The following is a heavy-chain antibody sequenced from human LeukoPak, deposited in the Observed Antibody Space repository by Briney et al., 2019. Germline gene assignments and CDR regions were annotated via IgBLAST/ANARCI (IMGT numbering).Heavy chain of an antibody. V-gene: IGHV1-2*02. CDR1: GYTFTGYF. Sequence: ASVNVSCKASGYTFTGYFMHWVRQAPGQGLEWMGWINPNSGVTNYAQMFQGRVTLTRDTSISTAYMDLSRLRSDDTALYYCTRGAIAVAVDAFDIWGQGTMVTVSS. CDR2: INPNSGVT. D-gene: IGHD6-19*01. CDR3: TRGAIAVAVDAFDI. J-gene: IGHJ3*02.